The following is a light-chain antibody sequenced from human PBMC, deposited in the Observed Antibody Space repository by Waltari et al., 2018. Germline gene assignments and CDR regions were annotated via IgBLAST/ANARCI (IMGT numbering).Light chain of an antibody. CDR1: QSLVTVDGRTY. V-gene: IGKV2-29*03. CDR3: MQGVHLPLT. CDR2: EVS. J-gene: IGKJ4*01. Sequence: QSLVTVDGRTYLYWYLKRPGQSPQLLISEVSSRFSGVPDRFSGSGSGTDFTLKISRVEAEDVGLYYCMQGVHLPLTFGVGTKVEIQ.